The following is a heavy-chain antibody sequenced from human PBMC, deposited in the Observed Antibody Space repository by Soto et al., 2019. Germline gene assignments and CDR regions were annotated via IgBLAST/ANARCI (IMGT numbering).Heavy chain of an antibody. CDR2: ISGSGGST. CDR1: GFTFSSYA. CDR3: AKDGDDILPGYFHFDY. Sequence: EVQLLESGGGLVQPGGSLRLSCAASGFTFSSYAMSWVRQAPGKGLEWVSAISGSGGSTYYADSVKGRFTISRDNSKNTLYLQMNSLRAEDTAVYYCAKDGDDILPGYFHFDYWGQGTLVTVSS. V-gene: IGHV3-23*01. J-gene: IGHJ4*02. D-gene: IGHD3-9*01.